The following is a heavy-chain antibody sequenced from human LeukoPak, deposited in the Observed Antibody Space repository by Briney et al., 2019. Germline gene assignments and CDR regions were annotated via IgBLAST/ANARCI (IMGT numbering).Heavy chain of an antibody. D-gene: IGHD6-13*01. CDR3: ARVGDSSSLYPPESYYCYGMDV. V-gene: IGHV1-18*01. CDR2: ISAYNGNT. CDR1: GYTFTSYG. Sequence: ASVKVSCKASGYTFTSYGISWVRQAPGQGLEWMGWISAYNGNTNYAHTLQGRVTMTRDTSKSTAYLQLKSLRSDDTAVYYCARVGDSSSLYPPESYYCYGMDVWGQGTTVTVSS. J-gene: IGHJ6*02.